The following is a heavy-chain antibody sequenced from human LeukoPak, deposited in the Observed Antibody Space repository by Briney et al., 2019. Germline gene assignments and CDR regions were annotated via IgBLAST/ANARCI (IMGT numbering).Heavy chain of an antibody. Sequence: SETLSLTCAVYGGSFSGYYWSWIRQPPGKGLEWIGEINHSGSTNYNPSLKSRVTISVDTSKNQFSLKLSSVTAADTAVYYCARLYFDWLPYYFDYWGQGTLVTVSS. V-gene: IGHV4-34*01. CDR2: INHSGST. D-gene: IGHD3-9*01. J-gene: IGHJ4*02. CDR1: GGSFSGYY. CDR3: ARLYFDWLPYYFDY.